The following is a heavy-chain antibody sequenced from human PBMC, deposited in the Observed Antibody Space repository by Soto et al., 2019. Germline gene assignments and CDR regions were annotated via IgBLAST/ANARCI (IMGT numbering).Heavy chain of an antibody. V-gene: IGHV4-39*01. D-gene: IGHD3-10*01. J-gene: IGHJ6*03. CDR2: IYYSGST. CDR3: ERRAYGSGNMDV. Sequence: QLQLQESGPGLVKPSETLSLTCTVSGGSISSDSYYWGWIRQPPGKGLEWIGNIYYSGSTYYNPSLKRRVTISVDTTKHQFSLKLSSVTAADTAVYYCERRAYGSGNMDVWGKGTTVTVSS. CDR1: GGSISSDSYY.